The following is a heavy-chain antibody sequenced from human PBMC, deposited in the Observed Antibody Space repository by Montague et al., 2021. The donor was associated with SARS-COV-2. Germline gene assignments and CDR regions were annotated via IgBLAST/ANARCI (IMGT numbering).Heavy chain of an antibody. CDR3: ARAQNICFIANCVNYFDL. CDR1: GGSTSNSY. D-gene: IGHD1-1*01. J-gene: IGHJ4*02. V-gene: IGHV4-59*01. CDR2: IFYTGST. Sequence: SETLSLTCSVSGGSTSNSYWTWIRQSPGKGLQWIGYIFYTGSTKFNHSLKSRVSMSLDTSKNHFSLRLSAVTAADTARYYCARAQNICFIANCVNYFDLWGLGALVTVSS.